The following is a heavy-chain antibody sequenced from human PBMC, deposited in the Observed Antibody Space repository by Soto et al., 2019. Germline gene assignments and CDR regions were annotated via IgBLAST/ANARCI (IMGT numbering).Heavy chain of an antibody. Sequence: EVQLVESGGDLVQPGGSLRLSCAVSGLIFSNYWMHWVRQAPGKGLVWVSRINSDGSITDYADSVKGRLTISRDNVKNTLYLQMHSLRAEDTAVYYCASGGRIVAAASVDWGQGTLVSVSS. CDR1: GLIFSNYW. CDR2: INSDGSIT. CDR3: ASGGRIVAAASVD. J-gene: IGHJ4*02. D-gene: IGHD6-25*01. V-gene: IGHV3-74*01.